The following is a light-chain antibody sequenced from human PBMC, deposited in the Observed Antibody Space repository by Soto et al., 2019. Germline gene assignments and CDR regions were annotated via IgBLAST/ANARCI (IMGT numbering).Light chain of an antibody. Sequence: DIQMTQSPSTLSASVGDRVTITCRASQSINSWLAWYQQKPGKAPKLLIYKASNLESGVPSRFSGSWSGTEFTLTISSLQPDDFATYYCQQYSSYPWAFGQGNKVEI. CDR3: QQYSSYPWA. V-gene: IGKV1-5*03. CDR1: QSINSW. J-gene: IGKJ1*01. CDR2: KAS.